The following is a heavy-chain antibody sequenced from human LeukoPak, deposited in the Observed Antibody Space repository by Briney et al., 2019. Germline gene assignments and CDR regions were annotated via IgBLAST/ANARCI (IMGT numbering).Heavy chain of an antibody. D-gene: IGHD6-13*01. CDR3: AKEKIAAAGTGGTDY. Sequence: GGSLRLSCAASGFTFSSYGMHWVRQAPGKGLEWVAVIWYDGSNKYYADSVKGRFTISRDNSKNTLYLQMNSLRAEDTAVYYCAKEKIAAAGTGGTDYWGQGTLVTVSS. CDR1: GFTFSSYG. J-gene: IGHJ4*02. CDR2: IWYDGSNK. V-gene: IGHV3-33*06.